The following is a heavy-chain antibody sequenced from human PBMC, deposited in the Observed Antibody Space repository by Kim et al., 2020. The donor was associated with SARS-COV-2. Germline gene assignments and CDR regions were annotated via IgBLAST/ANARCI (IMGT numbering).Heavy chain of an antibody. D-gene: IGHD2-21*01. J-gene: IGHJ5*02. CDR2: IYHSGST. CDR1: GGSISSSNW. CDR3: ARSPESIVVVRGNWFDP. V-gene: IGHV4-4*02. Sequence: SETLSLTCAVSGGSISSSNWWSWVRQPPGKGLEWIGEIYHSGSTNYNPSLKSRVTISVDKSKNQFSLKLSSVTAADTAVYYCARSPESIVVVRGNWFDPWGQGTLVTVSS.